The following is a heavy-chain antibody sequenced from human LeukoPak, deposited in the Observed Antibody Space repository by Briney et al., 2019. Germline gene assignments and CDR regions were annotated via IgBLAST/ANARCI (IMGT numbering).Heavy chain of an antibody. CDR2: IQRQTDGATT. J-gene: IGHJ4*02. V-gene: IGHV3-15*01. D-gene: IGHD1-26*01. CDR3: VTDLRWELFDQFDY. Sequence: PSETLSLTCTVSGGSISSYYWSWVRQAPGKGPEWDARIQRQTDGATTNYAAAVNGRFTVSRDDSKNTLYLQMNNLLTDDTGMYYCVTDLRWELFDQFDYWGQGALVTVSS. CDR1: GGSISSYY.